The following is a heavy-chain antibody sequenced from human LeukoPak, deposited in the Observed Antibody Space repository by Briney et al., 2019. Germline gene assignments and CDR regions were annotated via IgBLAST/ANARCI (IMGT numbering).Heavy chain of an antibody. CDR1: GGPISSGGYY. CDR2: IYYSGST. D-gene: IGHD7-27*01. V-gene: IGHV4-31*03. Sequence: SETLSLTCTVSGGPISSGGYYWSWIRQHPGKGLEWIGYIYYSGSTNYNPSLRSRVTISVDTSKNQFSLKLRSVTAADTAVYYCARVGTGLGDFDRWGRGTLVTVSS. J-gene: IGHJ2*01. CDR3: ARVGTGLGDFDR.